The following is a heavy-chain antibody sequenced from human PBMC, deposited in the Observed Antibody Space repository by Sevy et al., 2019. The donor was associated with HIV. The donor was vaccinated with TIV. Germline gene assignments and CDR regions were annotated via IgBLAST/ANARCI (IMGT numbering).Heavy chain of an antibody. CDR3: AKDAFEVRGVLSSRGMPTYYHAMDL. Sequence: GGSLRLSCAASGFSFSWYWMSWVRQTPEKGLEWVANINQDESEKNYVDSVRGRFTISRDNSKNTVYLQMSSLKPEDTAVYYCAKDAFEVRGVLSSRGMPTYYHAMDLWGQGTTVTVS. CDR2: INQDESEK. J-gene: IGHJ6*02. CDR1: GFSFSWYW. V-gene: IGHV3-7*04. D-gene: IGHD3-10*01.